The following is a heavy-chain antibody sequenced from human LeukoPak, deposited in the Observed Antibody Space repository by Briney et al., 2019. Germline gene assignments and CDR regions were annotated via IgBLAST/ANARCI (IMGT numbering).Heavy chain of an antibody. V-gene: IGHV6-1*01. CDR2: TYYRSKWNY. D-gene: IGHD2-21*01. J-gene: IGHJ4*02. Sequence: SQTLSLTCAISGDSVSTNSVAYNWIRQSPSRGLEWLGRTYYRSKWNYEYAVSVRSRITVNLDTSKNQFSLQLNSVTPDDTAVYYCARAVIGMTRYFESWGQGTLVTVSS. CDR3: ARAVIGMTRYFES. CDR1: GDSVSTNSVA.